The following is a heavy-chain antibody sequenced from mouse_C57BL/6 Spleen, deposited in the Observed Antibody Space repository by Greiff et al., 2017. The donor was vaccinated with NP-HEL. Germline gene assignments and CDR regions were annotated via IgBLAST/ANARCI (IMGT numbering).Heavy chain of an antibody. V-gene: IGHV1-7*01. CDR3: ARYPITTVVAPGAMDY. Sequence: QVQLQQSGAELAKPGASVKLSCKASGYTFTSYWMHWVKQRPGQGLEWIGYINPSSGYPKYNQKFKDKATLTADKSSSTAYMQLSSLTYEDSAVYYCARYPITTVVAPGAMDYWGQGTSVTVSS. CDR1: GYTFTSYW. J-gene: IGHJ4*01. CDR2: INPSSGYP. D-gene: IGHD1-1*01.